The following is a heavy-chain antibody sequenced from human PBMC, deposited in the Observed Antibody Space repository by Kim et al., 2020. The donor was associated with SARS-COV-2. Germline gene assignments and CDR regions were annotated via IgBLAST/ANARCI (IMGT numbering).Heavy chain of an antibody. D-gene: IGHD3-22*01. Sequence: SYNPTLKSRIPMSVDTSKNPFSLNITSVTAADTALYYCASDSHAWHRFDYWGQGTVVTVSS. J-gene: IGHJ4*02. CDR3: ASDSHAWHRFDY. V-gene: IGHV4-39*02.